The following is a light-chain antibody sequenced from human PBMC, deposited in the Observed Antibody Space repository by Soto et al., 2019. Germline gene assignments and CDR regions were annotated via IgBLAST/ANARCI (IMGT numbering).Light chain of an antibody. J-gene: IGKJ1*01. CDR1: QSVTSN. CDR2: GAS. V-gene: IGKV3D-15*01. CDR3: QQYNNWPT. Sequence: EILLAQSPGNLYLSPGERATLACRASQSVTSNLAWYQQKPGRAPRLLIYGASTRATGIPARLSGSGSGTEFTLTIRSLQSEDFAVYYCQQYNNWPTFGQGTKVDIK.